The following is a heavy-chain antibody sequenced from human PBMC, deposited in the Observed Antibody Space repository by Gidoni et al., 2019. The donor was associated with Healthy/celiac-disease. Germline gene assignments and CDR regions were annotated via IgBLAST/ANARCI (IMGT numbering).Heavy chain of an antibody. J-gene: IGHJ4*02. CDR3: ARDLTTFDY. V-gene: IGHV3-7*01. Sequence: EVQLVESGGCLVQPRGSMILSCPASGFTFSSYWLSWVRQDPGKGLEWVANIKQDGSEKYYVDSVKGRFTISRDNAKNSLYMKMNSMRAEDTAVYYCARDLTTFDYWGQGTLVTVSS. D-gene: IGHD4-4*01. CDR1: GFTFSSYW. CDR2: IKQDGSEK.